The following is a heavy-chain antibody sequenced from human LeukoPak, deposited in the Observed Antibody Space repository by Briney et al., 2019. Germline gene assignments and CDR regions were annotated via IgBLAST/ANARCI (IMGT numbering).Heavy chain of an antibody. V-gene: IGHV1-18*01. D-gene: IGHD3-10*01. CDR1: GYTFTSYG. CDR2: ISAYNGNT. Sequence: ASVKVSCKASGYTFTSYGISWVRQAPGQGLEWMGWISAYNGNTNYAQKLQGRVTMTTDTSTSTAYMELRSLRSDDTAVYYCARDAYDAYGSGSRDAFDIWGQGTMVTVSS. J-gene: IGHJ3*02. CDR3: ARDAYDAYGSGSRDAFDI.